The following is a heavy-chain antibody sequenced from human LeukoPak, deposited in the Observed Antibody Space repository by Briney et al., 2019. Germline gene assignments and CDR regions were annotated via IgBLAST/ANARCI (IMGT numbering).Heavy chain of an antibody. D-gene: IGHD3-10*01. CDR2: IQYDGSKK. J-gene: IGHJ4*02. CDR3: AKDIGSYYDY. V-gene: IGHV3-30*02. CDR1: GFTFSSNG. Sequence: PGGSLRLSCVASGFTFSSNGMHWVRQAPGKGLEWVTFIQYDGSKKYYADSVKGRFTISRDNSKNTLYLEMNSLRAEDTAVYYCAKDIGSYYDYWGQGTLGTVSS.